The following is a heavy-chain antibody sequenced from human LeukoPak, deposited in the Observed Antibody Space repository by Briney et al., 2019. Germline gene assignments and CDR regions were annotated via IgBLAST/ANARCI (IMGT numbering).Heavy chain of an antibody. CDR3: TRVGYIDEGIDY. CDR2: IKQDGSKK. Sequence: GGSLRLSCAASGFTFNNAWLNWVRQAPGKGLEWVANIKQDGSKKSYVDSVKGRFTISRDNAKNSLYLQMNSLRAEDTAIYYCTRVGYIDEGIDYWGQGTLVTVSS. CDR1: GFTFNNAW. J-gene: IGHJ4*02. V-gene: IGHV3-7*04. D-gene: IGHD5-24*01.